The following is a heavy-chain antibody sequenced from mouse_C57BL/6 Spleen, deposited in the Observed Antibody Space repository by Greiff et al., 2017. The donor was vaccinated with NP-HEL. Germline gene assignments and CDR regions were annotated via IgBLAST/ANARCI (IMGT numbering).Heavy chain of an antibody. CDR3: ARPNYYGSRLAWFAY. CDR2: ISSGSSTI. CDR1: GFTFSDYG. D-gene: IGHD1-1*01. V-gene: IGHV5-17*01. J-gene: IGHJ3*01. Sequence: EVKVVESGGGLVKPGGSLKLSCAASGFTFSDYGMHWVRQAPEKGLEWVAYISSGSSTIYYADTVKGRFTISRDNAKNTLFLQMTSLRSEDTAMYYCARPNYYGSRLAWFAYWGQGTLVTVSA.